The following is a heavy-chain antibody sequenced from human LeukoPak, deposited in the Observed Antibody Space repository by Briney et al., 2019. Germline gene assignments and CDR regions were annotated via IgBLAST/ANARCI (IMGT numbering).Heavy chain of an antibody. J-gene: IGHJ5*02. V-gene: IGHV3-23*01. CDR2: ISGSGGST. D-gene: IGHD4-17*01. CDR1: GFTFSSYA. Sequence: GGSLRLSCAASGFTFSSYAMSWVRQGPGKGLEWVSAISGSGGSTYYADSVKGRFTISRDNSKNTLYPQMNSLRAEDTAVYYCAKGSSFDYGDYSWFDPWGQGTLVTVSS. CDR3: AKGSSFDYGDYSWFDP.